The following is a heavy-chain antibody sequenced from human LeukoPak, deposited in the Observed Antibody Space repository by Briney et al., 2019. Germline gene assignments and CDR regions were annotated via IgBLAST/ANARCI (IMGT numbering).Heavy chain of an antibody. CDR2: IYYSGST. J-gene: IGHJ6*02. CDR1: GGSISSYY. Sequence: SETLSLTCTVSGGSISSYYWSWIRQPPGKGLEWIGYIYYSGSTNYNPSLKSRVTISVDTSKNQFSLKLSSVTAADTAVYYCARRNYLYSGSYYYYGMDVWGQGTTVTVSS. CDR3: ARRNYLYSGSYYYYGMDV. D-gene: IGHD1-26*01. V-gene: IGHV4-59*08.